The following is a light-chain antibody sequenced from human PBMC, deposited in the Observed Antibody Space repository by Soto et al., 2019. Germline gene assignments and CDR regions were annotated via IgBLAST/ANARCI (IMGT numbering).Light chain of an antibody. CDR2: DTS. CDR3: QPYNNWPLT. J-gene: IGKJ4*01. V-gene: IGKV3-15*01. Sequence: IVMTQSPATLSVSPGERATLSCRASQSVGSDLAWYQHKPGQTPRLLIYDTSTRATGVPARFSGSRSGPEFTLTINSLQSEDFAIYYCQPYNNWPLTFGGGTKVDIK. CDR1: QSVGSD.